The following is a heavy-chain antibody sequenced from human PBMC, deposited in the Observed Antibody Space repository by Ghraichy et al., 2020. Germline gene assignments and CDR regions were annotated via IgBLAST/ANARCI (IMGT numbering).Heavy chain of an antibody. CDR3: ARDSPPKFGAGVGILNWFDP. V-gene: IGHV4-38-2*02. CDR2: IYHSGST. J-gene: IGHJ5*02. CDR1: GYSISSGYY. Sequence: SETLSLTCTVSGYSISSGYYWGWIRQPPGKGLEWIGSIYHSGSTYYNPSLKSRVTISVDTSKNQFSLKLSSVTAADTAVYYCARDSPPKFGAGVGILNWFDPWGQGTLVTVSS. D-gene: IGHD3-3*01.